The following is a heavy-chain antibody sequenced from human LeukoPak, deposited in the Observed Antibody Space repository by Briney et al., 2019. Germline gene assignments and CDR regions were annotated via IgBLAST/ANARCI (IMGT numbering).Heavy chain of an antibody. CDR3: AREGRGYGGYSTNFDY. Sequence: PGRSLRLSCAASGFTFSSYGMHWVRQAPGKGLEWVAVIWYDGSNKYNADPVKGGFTISRDNSKNTLYLQMNSLRAEDTAVYYCAREGRGYGGYSTNFDYWGQGTLVTVSS. CDR2: IWYDGSNK. V-gene: IGHV3-33*01. J-gene: IGHJ4*02. D-gene: IGHD5-12*01. CDR1: GFTFSSYG.